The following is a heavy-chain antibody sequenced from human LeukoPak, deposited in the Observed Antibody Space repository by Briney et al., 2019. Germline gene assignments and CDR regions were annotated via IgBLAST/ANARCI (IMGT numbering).Heavy chain of an antibody. CDR3: TKVTDWRTGFDY. D-gene: IGHD3-9*01. CDR1: GFTFDGYG. V-gene: IGHV3-9*03. J-gene: IGHJ4*02. CDR2: ITWNSDDM. Sequence: GRSLRLSCAASGFTFDGYGMYWVRQAPGKGLEWVSGITWNSDDMAYADSVKGRFTISRDNAKNCLYLQMNSLRVEDMALYYCTKVTDWRTGFDYWGQGTLVTVSS.